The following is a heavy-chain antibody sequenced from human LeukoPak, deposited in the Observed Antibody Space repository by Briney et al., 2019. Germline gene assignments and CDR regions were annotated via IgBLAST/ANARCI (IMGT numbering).Heavy chain of an antibody. Sequence: ASVKVSCKASGGTFSSYAISWVRQAPGQGLEWMGGIIPIFGTANYAQKFQGRVTITADESTSTAYMELSSLRSEDTAVYYCAREILLTMGPNWFDPWGQGTLVTVSS. D-gene: IGHD4/OR15-4a*01. V-gene: IGHV1-69*13. CDR2: IIPIFGTA. J-gene: IGHJ5*02. CDR1: GGTFSSYA. CDR3: AREILLTMGPNWFDP.